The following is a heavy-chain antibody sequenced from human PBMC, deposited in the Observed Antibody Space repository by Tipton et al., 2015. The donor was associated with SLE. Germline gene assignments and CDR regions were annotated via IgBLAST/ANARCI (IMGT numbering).Heavy chain of an antibody. CDR3: ARDSKCGGECYDS. CDR2: INHGGNT. Sequence: TLSLTCAVYGASFSGYYWSWIRRPPGKGLEWIGEINHGGNTNYNPSLKSRVTISVDTSKTQFSLKLSSVTAADTAVYYCARDSKCGGECYDSWGQGTLVTVSS. J-gene: IGHJ4*02. CDR1: GASFSGYY. D-gene: IGHD2-21*01. V-gene: IGHV4-34*01.